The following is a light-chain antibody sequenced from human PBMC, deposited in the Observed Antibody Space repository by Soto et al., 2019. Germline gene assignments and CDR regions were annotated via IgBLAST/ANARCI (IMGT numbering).Light chain of an antibody. Sequence: DIQMTQSPSSLSASVGDRVTITCRASQGISNLLGWFQHKPGKAPKRLIYAASSLKGGVPSRFSGSGSATECTLTITGLQPEDFADYYCLQHNTYPYTFGQGTKLEIK. CDR3: LQHNTYPYT. J-gene: IGKJ2*01. V-gene: IGKV1-17*01. CDR2: AAS. CDR1: QGISNL.